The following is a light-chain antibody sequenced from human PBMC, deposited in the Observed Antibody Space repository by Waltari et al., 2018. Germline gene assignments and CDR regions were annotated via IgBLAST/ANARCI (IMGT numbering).Light chain of an antibody. CDR2: DAS. CDR1: QDISNY. Sequence: DIQMTHSPSSLSASVGDRVTITCQASQDISNYLNWYQQKPGKAPKLLIYDASNLEKGVPSRFSGSGSGTDFTFTISSLQPEDIATYYCQQYDNLPLTFGGGTKVEIK. CDR3: QQYDNLPLT. V-gene: IGKV1-33*01. J-gene: IGKJ4*01.